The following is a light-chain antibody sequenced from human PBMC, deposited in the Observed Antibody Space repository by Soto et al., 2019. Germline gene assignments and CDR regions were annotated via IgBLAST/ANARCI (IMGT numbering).Light chain of an antibody. CDR3: QHRTDWPLT. CDR1: QSVSSY. J-gene: IGKJ4*01. Sequence: EIVLTQSPATLSLSPGQRATLSCRASQSVSSYLAWYQQKPGQAPRLLIDDASNRATGIPARFSGSGSGTDFTLTISSLEPDDFAVYYCQHRTDWPLTFGGGTKVEIK. CDR2: DAS. V-gene: IGKV3-11*01.